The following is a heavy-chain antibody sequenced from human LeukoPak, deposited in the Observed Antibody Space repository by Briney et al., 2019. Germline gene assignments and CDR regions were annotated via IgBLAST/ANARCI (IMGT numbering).Heavy chain of an antibody. V-gene: IGHV1-18*01. D-gene: IGHD3-10*01. J-gene: IGHJ3*02. CDR3: ARGRVYGSGSYYPPDAFDI. CDR2: ISAYNGNT. Sequence: ASVKVSCKASGYTFTSYGTSWVRQAPGQGLEWMGWISAYNGNTNYAQKLQGRVTMATDTSTSTAYMELRSLRSDDTAVYYCARGRVYGSGSYYPPDAFDIWGQGTMVTVSS. CDR1: GYTFTSYG.